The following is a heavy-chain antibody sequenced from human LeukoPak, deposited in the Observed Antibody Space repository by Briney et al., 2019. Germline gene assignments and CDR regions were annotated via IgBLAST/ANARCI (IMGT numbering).Heavy chain of an antibody. CDR3: ARDYSSGWPGYYFDY. CDR2: IIPIFGTA. CDR1: GGTFSSYA. J-gene: IGHJ4*02. V-gene: IGHV1-69*13. Sequence: SVKVSCKASGGTFSSYAISWVRQAPGQGLEWMGGIIPIFGTANYAQKFQGRVTITADESTSTAYMELSSLRSEDTAVYYCARDYSSGWPGYYFDYWGQGTLVTVSS. D-gene: IGHD6-19*01.